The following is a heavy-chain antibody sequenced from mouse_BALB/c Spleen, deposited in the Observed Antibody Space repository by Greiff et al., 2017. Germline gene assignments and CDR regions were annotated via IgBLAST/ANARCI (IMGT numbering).Heavy chain of an antibody. CDR2: ISDGGSYT. D-gene: IGHD2-1*01. V-gene: IGHV5-4*02. CDR3: ARMVRQGRYAMDY. Sequence: DVQLQESGGGLVKPGGSLKLSCAASGFTFSDYYMYWVRQTPEKRLEWVATISDGGSYTYYPDSVKGRFTISRDNAKNNLYLQMSSLKSEDTAMYYCARMVRQGRYAMDYWGQGTSVTVSS. CDR1: GFTFSDYY. J-gene: IGHJ4*01.